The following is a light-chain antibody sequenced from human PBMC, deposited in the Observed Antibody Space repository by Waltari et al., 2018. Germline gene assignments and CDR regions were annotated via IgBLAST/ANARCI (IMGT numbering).Light chain of an antibody. CDR2: DVV. V-gene: IGLV2-11*01. J-gene: IGLJ1*01. CDR1: SSHVSGSNY. Sequence: QSVLTQPPSVSRSPRQSVNIPCNGTSSHVSGSNYVSWYQQRPGKAPKVMVYDVVRRPSGVPDRFSGSRTGNTASLTISGLQAEDEADYYCCSYAGTYTRYVFGTGTRVTVL. CDR3: CSYAGTYTRYV.